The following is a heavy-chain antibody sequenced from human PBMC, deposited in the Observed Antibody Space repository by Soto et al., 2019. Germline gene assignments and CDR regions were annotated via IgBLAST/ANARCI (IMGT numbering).Heavy chain of an antibody. V-gene: IGHV4-59*01. Sequence: SETLSLTCTVSGGSISSYYWSWIRQPPGKGLEWIGYIYYSGSTNYNPSLKSRVTISVDMSKNQFSLKLSSVTAADTAVYYCARDHRDSSGYYLWFDPWGQGTLVTVS. CDR2: IYYSGST. CDR1: GGSISSYY. D-gene: IGHD3-22*01. J-gene: IGHJ5*02. CDR3: ARDHRDSSGYYLWFDP.